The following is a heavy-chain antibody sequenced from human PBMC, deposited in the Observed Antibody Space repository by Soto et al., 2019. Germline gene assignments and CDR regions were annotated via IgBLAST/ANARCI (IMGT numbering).Heavy chain of an antibody. Sequence: QVQLQQWGAGLLKPSETLSLTCAVYGGSFSGYYWSWIRQPPGKGLEWIGEINHSGSTNYNPSLKSRVTISVDTSKNQFSLKLSSVTAADTAVYYCARRRGQWLLKGGYFDYWGQGTLVTVSS. D-gene: IGHD6-19*01. CDR1: GGSFSGYY. CDR3: ARRRGQWLLKGGYFDY. V-gene: IGHV4-34*01. CDR2: INHSGST. J-gene: IGHJ4*02.